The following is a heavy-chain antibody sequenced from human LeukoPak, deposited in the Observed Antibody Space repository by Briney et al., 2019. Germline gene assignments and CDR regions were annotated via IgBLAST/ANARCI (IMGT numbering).Heavy chain of an antibody. D-gene: IGHD1-26*01. CDR1: GGSIRSGDYF. J-gene: IGHJ5*02. CDR3: AIYRRGWPDP. V-gene: IGHV4-61*02. Sequence: PSETLSLTFTVSGGSIRSGDYFWTWIRPPAGEGLEWIGRNYTRGSSNYNPSLKSRVTMLVDTSKNQFSLKLNSVTAADTAVYYCAIYRRGWPDPGGGGTLVAVS. CDR2: NYTRGSS.